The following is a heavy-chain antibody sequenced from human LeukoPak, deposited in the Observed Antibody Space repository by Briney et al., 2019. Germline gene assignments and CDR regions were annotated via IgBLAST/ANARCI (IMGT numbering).Heavy chain of an antibody. Sequence: PSETLSLTCTVSGGSISSGSYYWSWIRQPAGKGLEWIGRIYTSGSTNYNPSLKSRVTISVDTSKNQFSLKLSSVTAADTAVYYCAREKNYYDSSGYDYWGQGTLVTVSS. J-gene: IGHJ4*02. CDR2: IYTSGST. D-gene: IGHD3-22*01. CDR1: GGSISSGSYY. V-gene: IGHV4-61*02. CDR3: AREKNYYDSSGYDY.